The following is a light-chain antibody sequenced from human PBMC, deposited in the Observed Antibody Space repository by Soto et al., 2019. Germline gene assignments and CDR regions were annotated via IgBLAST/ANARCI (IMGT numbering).Light chain of an antibody. J-gene: IGKJ1*01. Sequence: EVVMTQSPLSLPVTLGQPASISCRASQSLVYSDGNTYLNWFQQTPGQSPRRLIYKVSIRATGVPDRFSGSGSGTYCPLNISRVEADDVGVYYCLQSTHWPRTFGQGTKVDIK. V-gene: IGKV2-30*01. CDR1: QSLVYSDGNTY. CDR3: LQSTHWPRT. CDR2: KVS.